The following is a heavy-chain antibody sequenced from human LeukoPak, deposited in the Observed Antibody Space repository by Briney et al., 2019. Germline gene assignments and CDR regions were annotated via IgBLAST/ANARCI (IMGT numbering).Heavy chain of an antibody. V-gene: IGHV4-31*03. Sequence: SQTLSLTCTVSGGSISSGGYYWSWIRQHPGKGLEWIGYVYYSGSTYYNPSLKSRVTISVDTSKNQFSLKLSSVTAADTAVYYCARGRSGYEYSENEFDYWGQGTLVTVSS. CDR2: VYYSGST. CDR3: ARGRSGYEYSENEFDY. J-gene: IGHJ4*02. D-gene: IGHD5-12*01. CDR1: GGSISSGGYY.